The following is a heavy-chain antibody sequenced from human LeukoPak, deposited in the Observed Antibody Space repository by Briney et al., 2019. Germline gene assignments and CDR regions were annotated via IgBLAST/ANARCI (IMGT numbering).Heavy chain of an antibody. Sequence: ASVKVSCKASGGTFSSYAISWVRQAPGQGLEWMGWINPNSGGTKYAQKFQGRVTMTRDMSVNTVYMDLRSLTSDDTAVYYCARDQFDLWGQGTLVSVSS. V-gene: IGHV1-2*02. J-gene: IGHJ5*02. CDR2: INPNSGGT. CDR3: ARDQFDL. CDR1: GGTFSSYA.